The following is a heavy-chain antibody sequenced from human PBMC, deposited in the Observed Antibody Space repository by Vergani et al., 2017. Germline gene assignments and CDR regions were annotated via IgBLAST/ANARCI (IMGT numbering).Heavy chain of an antibody. CDR2: ISSSSSYI. V-gene: IGHV3-21*01. D-gene: IGHD4-17*01. Sequence: EVQLVESGGGLVKPGGSLRLSCAASGFTFSSYSMNWVRQAPGKGLEWVSSISSSSSYIYYANSVKGRFTISRDNAKNSLYLQMNSLRAEDTAVYYCARGADYGDYFRVWGQGTLVTVSS. CDR1: GFTFSSYS. CDR3: ARGADYGDYFRV. J-gene: IGHJ4*02.